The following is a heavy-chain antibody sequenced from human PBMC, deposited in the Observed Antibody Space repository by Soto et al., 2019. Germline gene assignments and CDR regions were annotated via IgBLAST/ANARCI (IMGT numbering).Heavy chain of an antibody. Sequence: PSETLSLTCTVSGGSISSGDYYWSWIRQPPGKGLEWIGSIYSSGSTFYNPSLTSRVTISLDTSRNQFSLKLRSLTAADTAVYYCARGFTLRFLEWHRKKYYFDYWGQGTLVTVSS. CDR2: IYSSGST. J-gene: IGHJ4*02. CDR3: ARGFTLRFLEWHRKKYYFDY. CDR1: GGSISSGDYY. V-gene: IGHV4-39*01. D-gene: IGHD3-3*01.